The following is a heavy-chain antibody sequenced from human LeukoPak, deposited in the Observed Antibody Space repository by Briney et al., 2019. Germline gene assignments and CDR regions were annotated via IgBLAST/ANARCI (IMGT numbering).Heavy chain of an antibody. J-gene: IGHJ4*02. V-gene: IGHV3-30-3*01. Sequence: GRSLRLSCAASGFTFSSYAMHWVRQAPGKGLEWVAVISYDGSNKYYADSVKGRFTISRDNSKNTLYLQMNSLRAEDTAVYYCARSGGIVGALGDYWGQGTPVTVSS. CDR3: ARSGGIVGALGDY. CDR2: ISYDGSNK. D-gene: IGHD1-26*01. CDR1: GFTFSSYA.